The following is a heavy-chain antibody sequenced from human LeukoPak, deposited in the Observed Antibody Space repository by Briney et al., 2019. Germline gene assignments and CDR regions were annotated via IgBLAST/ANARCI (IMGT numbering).Heavy chain of an antibody. CDR3: RANLRDFDY. CDR1: GGTFSSYA. V-gene: IGHV1-69*13. J-gene: IGHJ4*02. D-gene: IGHD4/OR15-4a*01. Sequence: ASVKVYCKASGGTFSSYAISWVRQAPGQGLEWMGGIIPIFGTANYAQKFQGRVTITADESTSTAYMELSSLRSEDTAVYYCRANLRDFDYWGQGTLVTVSS. CDR2: IIPIFGTA.